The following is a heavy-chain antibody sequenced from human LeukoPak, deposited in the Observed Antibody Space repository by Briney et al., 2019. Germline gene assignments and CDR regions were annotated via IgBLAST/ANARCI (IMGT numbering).Heavy chain of an antibody. D-gene: IGHD2-8*01. Sequence: GASVRVSCKASGYTFTGYYMHWVRQAPGQGLEWMGWINPNSGGTNYAQKFQGRVTMTRDTSISTAYMELSRLRSDDTAVYYCASSRYCTNGVCFDAFDIWGQGTMVTVSS. CDR2: INPNSGGT. V-gene: IGHV1-2*02. CDR1: GYTFTGYY. CDR3: ASSRYCTNGVCFDAFDI. J-gene: IGHJ3*02.